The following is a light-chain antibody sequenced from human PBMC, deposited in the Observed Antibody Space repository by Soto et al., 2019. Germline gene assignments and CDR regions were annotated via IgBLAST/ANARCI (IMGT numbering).Light chain of an antibody. CDR1: ESISDY. Sequence: IQLTQSPSSLSASVGDRVTIACRASESISDYLNWYQHKPGEAPKVLVYSASTLRGGVPSRFSGTGSGTEFTLTISSLQPEDVATYYCQQTFSNLLSFGGGTKVEIE. CDR2: SAS. J-gene: IGKJ4*01. V-gene: IGKV1-39*01. CDR3: QQTFSNLLS.